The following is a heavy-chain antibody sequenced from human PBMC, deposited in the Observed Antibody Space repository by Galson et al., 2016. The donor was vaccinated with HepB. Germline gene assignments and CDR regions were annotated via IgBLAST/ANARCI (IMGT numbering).Heavy chain of an antibody. CDR2: VYYRGGT. CDR3: AREITVEMYYPIRDY. CDR1: GDSFRGHY. Sequence: SETLSLTCTVSGDSFRGHYWGWLRQPPGRGLEWIGQVYYRGGTNYNPSLESRVTISADTSKNQLSLNLRSVTAADTAVYYCAREITVEMYYPIRDYWGQGTLVTVSS. D-gene: IGHD3-10*01. V-gene: IGHV4-59*11. J-gene: IGHJ4*02.